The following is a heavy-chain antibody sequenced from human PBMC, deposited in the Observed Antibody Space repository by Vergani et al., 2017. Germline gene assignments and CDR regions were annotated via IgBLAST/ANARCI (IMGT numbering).Heavy chain of an antibody. V-gene: IGHV3-20*01. CDR3: ARGGLYSFYYFMNV. CDR2: ISFNGLTV. CDR1: GFRFDQFG. D-gene: IGHD2/OR15-2a*01. Sequence: EVELVDSGGKVVRPGGSLRLSCVASGFRFDQFGMMWVRQSPGKGPEWVAGISFNGLTVGYSESVVGRFTISRDNSKKSLFLQMSNVRAEDMASYHCARGGLYSFYYFMNVWGNGTTVKVSS. J-gene: IGHJ6*03.